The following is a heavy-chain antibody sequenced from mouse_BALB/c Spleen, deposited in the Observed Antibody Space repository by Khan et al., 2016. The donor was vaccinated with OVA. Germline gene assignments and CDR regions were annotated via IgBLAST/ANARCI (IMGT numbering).Heavy chain of an antibody. D-gene: IGHD1-1*01. Sequence: EVQLQESGPGLVKPSQSLSLTCTVTGYAITSDYAWNWIRQFPGNKLEWMGYIKYSGSTSYNPSLKSRISITRDTSKNQFFLQLKSVTSEDTATYYWARSGTISTVVVTDFDFWGQGTTLTVSS. V-gene: IGHV3-2*02. J-gene: IGHJ2*01. CDR1: GYAITSDYA. CDR2: IKYSGST. CDR3: ARSGTISTVVVTDFDF.